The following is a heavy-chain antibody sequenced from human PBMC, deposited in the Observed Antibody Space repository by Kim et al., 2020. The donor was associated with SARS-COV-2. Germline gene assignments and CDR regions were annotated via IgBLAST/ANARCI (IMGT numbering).Heavy chain of an antibody. D-gene: IGHD3-3*01. J-gene: IGHJ4*02. V-gene: IGHV5-10-1*01. Sequence: GESLKISCKGSGYSFTSYWISWVRQMPGKGLEWMGRIDPSDSYTNYSPSFQGHVTISADKSISTAYLQWSSLKASDTAMYYCASTSPYYDFWSGYYTGEGIYPTNYWGQGTLVTVSS. CDR2: IDPSDSYT. CDR1: GYSFTSYW. CDR3: ASTSPYYDFWSGYYTGEGIYPTNY.